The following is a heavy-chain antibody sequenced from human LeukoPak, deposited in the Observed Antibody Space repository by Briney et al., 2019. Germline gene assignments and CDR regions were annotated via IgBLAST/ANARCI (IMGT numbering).Heavy chain of an antibody. J-gene: IGHJ4*02. CDR1: GGSISSYC. Sequence: SETLSLTCTVSGGSISSYCWSWIRQPPGKGLEWIGYIYYSGSTNYNPSLKSRVTISVDTSKNQFSLKLSSVTAADTAVYYCARDGGLAGTPRYFDYWGQGTLVTVSS. CDR2: IYYSGST. CDR3: ARDGGLAGTPRYFDY. D-gene: IGHD1-7*01. V-gene: IGHV4-59*01.